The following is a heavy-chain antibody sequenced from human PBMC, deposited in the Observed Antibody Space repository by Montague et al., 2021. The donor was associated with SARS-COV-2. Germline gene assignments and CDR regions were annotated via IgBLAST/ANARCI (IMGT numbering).Heavy chain of an antibody. Sequence: QSAAEVKTPGESLKISCKGSGYTFTNYWIAWVRQMPGKGLELMGIIYPGDSDTRYGPSFQGQVTISADKSIRTAYLLWSSLKASDTAFYCCAGQGSPAVAGSPLDYGGQGTRVTVSA. CDR2: IYPGDSDT. D-gene: IGHD6-13*01. CDR3: AGQGSPAVAGSPLDY. V-gene: IGHV5-51*01. CDR1: GYTFTNYW. J-gene: IGHJ4*02.